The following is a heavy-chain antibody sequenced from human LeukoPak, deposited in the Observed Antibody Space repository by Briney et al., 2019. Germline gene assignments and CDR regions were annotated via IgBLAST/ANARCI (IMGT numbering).Heavy chain of an antibody. CDR1: GFTVSSNS. CDR2: IYSDNT. V-gene: IGHV3-53*01. D-gene: IGHD3-9*01. J-gene: IGHJ3*02. Sequence: GGSLRLSCTVSGFTVSSNSMSWVRQAPGKGLEWVSFIYSDNTHYSDSVKGRFTISRDNSKNTLYLQMNSLRAEDTAVYYCARDRYYDILTGYYHDAFDIWGQGTMVTVSS. CDR3: ARDRYYDILTGYYHDAFDI.